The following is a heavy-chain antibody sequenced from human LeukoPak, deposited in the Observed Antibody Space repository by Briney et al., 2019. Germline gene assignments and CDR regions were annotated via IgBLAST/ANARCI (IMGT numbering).Heavy chain of an antibody. CDR1: GYTFTSYG. V-gene: IGHV1-18*01. CDR2: ISAYNGNT. CDR3: ARGDCSGGSCYFDY. D-gene: IGHD2-15*01. Sequence: ASVKVSCKASGYTFTSYGISWVRQAPGQGLEWMGWISAYNGNTNYAQKFQGRVTMTRDTSISTAYMELSRLRSDDAAVYYCARGDCSGGSCYFDYWGQGTLVTVSS. J-gene: IGHJ4*02.